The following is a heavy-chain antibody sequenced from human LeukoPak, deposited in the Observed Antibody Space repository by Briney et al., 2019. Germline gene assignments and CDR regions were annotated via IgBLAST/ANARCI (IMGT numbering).Heavy chain of an antibody. J-gene: IGHJ4*02. CDR3: ARGRYYYGSGSSRPDY. D-gene: IGHD3-10*01. CDR1: GGSISSGGYY. Sequence: SETLSLTCTVSGGSISSGGYYWSWIRQPPGKGLEWIGYIYHSGSTYYNPSLKSRVTISVDRSKNQFSLKLSSVTAADTAVYYCARGRYYYGSGSSRPDYWGQGTLVTVSS. CDR2: IYHSGST. V-gene: IGHV4-30-2*01.